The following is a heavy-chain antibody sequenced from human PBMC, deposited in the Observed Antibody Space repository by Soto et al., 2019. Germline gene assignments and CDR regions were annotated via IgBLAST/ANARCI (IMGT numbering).Heavy chain of an antibody. V-gene: IGHV1-18*01. Sequence: ASVKVSCKASGYTFTSYGISWVRQAPGQGLEWMGWISAYNGNTNYAQKLQGRVTMTTDTSTSTAYMELRSLRSDDTAVYYCARHHTAQYSSSLYVGGWFDPWGQGTLVTVSS. CDR3: ARHHTAQYSSSLYVGGWFDP. CDR1: GYTFTSYG. J-gene: IGHJ5*02. D-gene: IGHD6-13*01. CDR2: ISAYNGNT.